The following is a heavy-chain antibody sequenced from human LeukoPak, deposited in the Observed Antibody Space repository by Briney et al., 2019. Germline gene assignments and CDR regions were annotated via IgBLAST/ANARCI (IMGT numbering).Heavy chain of an antibody. Sequence: PGGSLRLSCAASGLAFGNYAMTWVRQAPGEGLEWVSSISGNGGSPIYADSVKGRFTISRDNSKNTLYLQMNGLRAEDTAIYYCARYCTSPNCAFGYWGQGTLVTVSS. CDR2: ISGNGGSP. V-gene: IGHV3-23*01. J-gene: IGHJ4*02. CDR1: GLAFGNYA. D-gene: IGHD2-2*01. CDR3: ARYCTSPNCAFGY.